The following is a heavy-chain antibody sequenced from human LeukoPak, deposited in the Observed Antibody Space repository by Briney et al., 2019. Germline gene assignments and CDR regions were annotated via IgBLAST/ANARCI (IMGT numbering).Heavy chain of an antibody. CDR1: GFTFDDYA. J-gene: IGHJ6*02. CDR2: ISGDGGST. CDR3: AKDFDWSHDCMDV. V-gene: IGHV3-43*02. Sequence: GGSLRLSCAASGFTFDDYAMHWVRQAPGKGLEWVSPISGDGGSTYYADSVKGRFTISRDNTKNSLYLQMNSLRAEESAGDYCAKDFDWSHDCMDVWGQGTTVTVSS. D-gene: IGHD3-9*01.